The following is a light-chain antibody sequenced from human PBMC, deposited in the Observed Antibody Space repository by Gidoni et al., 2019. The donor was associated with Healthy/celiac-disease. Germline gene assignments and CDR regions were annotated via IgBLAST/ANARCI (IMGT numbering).Light chain of an antibody. CDR2: DVS. J-gene: IGLJ3*02. Sequence: GSPGQSITISCTGTSSDVGGYNYVSWYQQHPGKAPKLMIYDVSNRPSGVSNRFSGSKSGNTASLTISGLQAEDEADYYCSSYTSSSTHWVFGGGTKLTVL. CDR3: SSYTSSSTHWV. CDR1: SSDVGGYNY. V-gene: IGLV2-14*04.